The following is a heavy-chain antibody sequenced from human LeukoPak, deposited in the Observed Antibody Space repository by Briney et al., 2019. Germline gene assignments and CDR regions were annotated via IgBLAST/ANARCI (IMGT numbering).Heavy chain of an antibody. Sequence: SETLSFTCLVSGAAMSSYYWSWIRQTPQRGLEWVGYMFDASRTDSSPALKSRVTLSIDTSNNLFSLRLTSVTPEDTAIYYCASIVWGGASFGIWGPGTMVFVSS. CDR1: GAAMSSYY. D-gene: IGHD7-27*01. CDR2: MFDASRT. V-gene: IGHV4-59*03. CDR3: ASIVWGGASFGI. J-gene: IGHJ3*02.